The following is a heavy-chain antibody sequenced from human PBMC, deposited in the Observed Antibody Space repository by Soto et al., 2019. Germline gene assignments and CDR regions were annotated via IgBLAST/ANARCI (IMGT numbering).Heavy chain of an antibody. D-gene: IGHD4-4*01. J-gene: IGHJ6*02. V-gene: IGHV3-48*02. CDR2: ITGISNTI. Sequence: GGSLRLSCAASGFSFRSYSMSWVRQAPGKGLEWISYITGISNTIYYADSVKGRFTISRDNAKNSLYLQMNSLRDEDTAVYFCARDKEIDYSKDYGMDVWGQGTTVTVSS. CDR1: GFSFRSYS. CDR3: ARDKEIDYSKDYGMDV.